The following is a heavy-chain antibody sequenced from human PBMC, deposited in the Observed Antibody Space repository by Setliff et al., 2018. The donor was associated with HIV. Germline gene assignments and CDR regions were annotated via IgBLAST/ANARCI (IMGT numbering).Heavy chain of an antibody. D-gene: IGHD2-2*01. V-gene: IGHV1-69*13. CDR3: ARGGRVVPAATGSNAYDI. J-gene: IGHJ3*02. Sequence: SVKVSCKASGYTFTSYDISWVRQAPGQGLEWMGRVIPVFGETNYAQKFQGRVTITADEFTSTAYMELSSLRSEDTAVYYCARGGRVVPAATGSNAYDIWGQGTKVTVSS. CDR2: VIPVFGET. CDR1: GYTFTSYD.